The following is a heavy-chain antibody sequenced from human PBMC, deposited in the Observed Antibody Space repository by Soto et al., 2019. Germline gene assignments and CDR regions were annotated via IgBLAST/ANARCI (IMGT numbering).Heavy chain of an antibody. Sequence: GGSLRLSCAASGFTFSSYSMNWVRQAPGKGLEWVSSISSSSSYIYYADLVKGRFTISRNNAKNSLYLQMNSLRAEDTAVYYCARDVYAGMDVWGQGTTVTVSS. CDR1: GFTFSSYS. V-gene: IGHV3-21*01. CDR2: ISSSSSYI. D-gene: IGHD2-8*01. J-gene: IGHJ6*02. CDR3: ARDVYAGMDV.